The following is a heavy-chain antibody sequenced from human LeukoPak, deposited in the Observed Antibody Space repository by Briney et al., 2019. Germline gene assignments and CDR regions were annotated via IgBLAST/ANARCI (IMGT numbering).Heavy chain of an antibody. J-gene: IGHJ4*02. CDR2: IKSKNDGGTK. D-gene: IGHD2-2*01. CDR1: GVTFSNAW. Sequence: GGSLRLSCAVSGVTFSNAWMSWVRQAPGKGLEWVGRIKSKNDGGTKEYAAPVKGRFTISRDNAKNSLYLQMNSLRAEDTAVYYCARGGIVVVPAPDYWGQGTLVTVSS. CDR3: ARGGIVVVPAPDY. V-gene: IGHV3-15*01.